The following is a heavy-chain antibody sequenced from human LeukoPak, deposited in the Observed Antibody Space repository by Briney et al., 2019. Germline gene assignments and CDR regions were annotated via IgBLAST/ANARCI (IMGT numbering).Heavy chain of an antibody. J-gene: IGHJ4*02. CDR2: ISSSSRTI. V-gene: IGHV3-48*02. Sequence: QAGGSLRLSCAASGFTFSSYNMNWVRQAPGKGLEWVSYISSSSRTIYYADSLKGRFSISRDNAKNSLYLQMNSLRDEDTAVYYCARAAQTSSSYYFVFGYWGQGTLVTVSS. CDR1: GFTFSSYN. CDR3: ARAAQTSSSYYFVFGY. D-gene: IGHD3-22*01.